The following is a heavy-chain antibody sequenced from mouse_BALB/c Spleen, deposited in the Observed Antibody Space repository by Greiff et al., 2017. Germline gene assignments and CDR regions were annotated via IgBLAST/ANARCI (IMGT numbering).Heavy chain of an antibody. CDR2: INPGSGGT. CDR1: GYAFTNYL. J-gene: IGHJ3*01. D-gene: IGHD2-3*01. CDR3: ARGGDGYYPLFAY. V-gene: IGHV1-54*01. Sequence: QVQLQQSGAELVRPGTSVKVSCKASGYAFTNYLIEWVKQRPGQGLEWIGVINPGSGGTNYNEKFKGKATLTADKSSSTAYMQLSSLTSDDSAVYFCARGGDGYYPLFAYWGQGTLVTVSA.